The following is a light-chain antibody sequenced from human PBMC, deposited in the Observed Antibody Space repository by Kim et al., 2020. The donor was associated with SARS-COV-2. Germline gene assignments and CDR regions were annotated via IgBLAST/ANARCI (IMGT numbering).Light chain of an antibody. CDR3: GTWDSRPSAWV. CDR1: SSSIGNNY. Sequence: QSVLTQPPSVSAAPGQRVNISCSGSSSSIGNNYVSWYQQFPGTAPRLLIYDNNKRSPGLPDRFSGSKSGTSATLGITGLHTGDEADYYCGTWDSRPSAWVFGGGTQLTVL. CDR2: DNN. V-gene: IGLV1-51*01. J-gene: IGLJ3*02.